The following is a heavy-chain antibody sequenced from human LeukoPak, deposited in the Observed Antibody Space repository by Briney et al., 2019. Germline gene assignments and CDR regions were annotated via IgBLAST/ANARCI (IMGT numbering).Heavy chain of an antibody. J-gene: IGHJ3*02. CDR3: ARAGRDGYNPDAFDI. V-gene: IGHV1-18*04. D-gene: IGHD5-24*01. Sequence: ASVKVSCKASGYTFTGYYMHWVRQAPGQGLEWMGWISAYNGNTNYAQKLQGRVTMTTDTSTSTAHMELRSLRSDDTAVYYCARAGRDGYNPDAFDIWGQGTMVTVSS. CDR2: ISAYNGNT. CDR1: GYTFTGYY.